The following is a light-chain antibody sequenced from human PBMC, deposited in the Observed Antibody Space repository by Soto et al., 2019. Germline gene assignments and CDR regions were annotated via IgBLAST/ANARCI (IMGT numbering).Light chain of an antibody. Sequence: QSVLSQPASVSGSPGQSFTIPCTGTNSDVGSYNLVSWYQQHPGKAPKLIIYEDAKRPSGVSARFSGSKSGNLASLIISGLQAEDEADYYCCSYAGGGTWVFGGGTQLTVL. CDR1: NSDVGSYNL. CDR2: EDA. J-gene: IGLJ3*02. V-gene: IGLV2-23*01. CDR3: CSYAGGGTWV.